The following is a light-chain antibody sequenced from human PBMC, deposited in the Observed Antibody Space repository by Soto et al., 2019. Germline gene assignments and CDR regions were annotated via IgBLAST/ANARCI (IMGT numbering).Light chain of an antibody. V-gene: IGKV3-15*01. CDR1: QSVSSN. Sequence: EIEMTQSPATLSVSPGERATLSCRASQSVSSNLAWYQQKPGQAPRLLIYSVSIRATGIPARFSGSGSGTEFTLIISSLQSEDFAVYYCQQYYNWPPYTCGHGTKVEIK. J-gene: IGKJ2*01. CDR3: QQYYNWPPYT. CDR2: SVS.